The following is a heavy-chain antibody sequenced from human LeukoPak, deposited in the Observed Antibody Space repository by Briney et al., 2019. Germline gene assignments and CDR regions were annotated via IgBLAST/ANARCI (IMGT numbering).Heavy chain of an antibody. Sequence: ASVKVSCKSSVYTLTGYFIHWLRQLPGQGLAWMGWINPNSGGTNYAQKFQGRVTMTRDTSTNTAYMDLSRLRSDDTAIYYCARESIIPAARGDYWGQGTLVTVSS. CDR1: VYTLTGYF. D-gene: IGHD2-2*01. CDR3: ARESIIPAARGDY. V-gene: IGHV1-2*02. J-gene: IGHJ4*02. CDR2: INPNSGGT.